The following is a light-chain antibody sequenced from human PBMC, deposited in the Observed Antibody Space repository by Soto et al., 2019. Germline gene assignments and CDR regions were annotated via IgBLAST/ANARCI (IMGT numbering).Light chain of an antibody. CDR3: QQYGSSLPIT. Sequence: EIVMPQSPATLSVSRGERATLSCRASQSAGSDLAWYQQKPGQAPRLLIYRASTRATGVPGRFSGSGSVTDFTLTISRLEPEDFAVYCCQQYGSSLPITFGQGTRLEIK. CDR2: RAS. CDR1: QSAGSD. J-gene: IGKJ5*01. V-gene: IGKV3-20*01.